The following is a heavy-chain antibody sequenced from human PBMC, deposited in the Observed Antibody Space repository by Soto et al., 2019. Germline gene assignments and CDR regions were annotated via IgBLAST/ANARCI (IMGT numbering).Heavy chain of an antibody. CDR1: GGSISGYY. Sequence: SETLSLTCTVSGGSISGYYWSWIRQPAGKGLEWIGRIYTSGSTNYNPSLKSRVTMSVDTSKNQFSLKLSSVTAADTAVYYCARGGNWLNWFDPWGQGTLVTVSS. CDR2: IYTSGST. CDR3: ARGGNWLNWFDP. J-gene: IGHJ5*02. V-gene: IGHV4-4*07. D-gene: IGHD3-9*01.